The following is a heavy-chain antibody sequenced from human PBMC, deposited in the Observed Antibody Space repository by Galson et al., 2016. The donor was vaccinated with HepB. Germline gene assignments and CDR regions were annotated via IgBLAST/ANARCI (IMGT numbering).Heavy chain of an antibody. CDR3: ARGGGKWWYFDL. V-gene: IGHV1-69*01. CDR2: IIPSFGTP. J-gene: IGHJ2*01. Sequence: LEWLGGIIPSFGTPTYAQKFQGRVTIVAGAFTDTGYMELSSLRSDDTAVYYCARGGGKWWYFDLWGRGTLVTVSS. D-gene: IGHD3-16*01.